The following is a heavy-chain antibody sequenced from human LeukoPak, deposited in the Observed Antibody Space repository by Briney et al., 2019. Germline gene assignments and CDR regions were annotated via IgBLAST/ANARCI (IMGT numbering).Heavy chain of an antibody. Sequence: GGSLRLSCTASGFTFSNYAMSWVRQAPGKGLEWVSTISGSDGSTYYADSVKGRFTISRDNSKNTLYLQMNSLRAEDTAVYYCAKGRRNFDYWGQGTLVTVSS. V-gene: IGHV3-23*01. D-gene: IGHD6-6*01. CDR1: GFTFSNYA. CDR3: AKGRRNFDY. J-gene: IGHJ4*02. CDR2: ISGSDGST.